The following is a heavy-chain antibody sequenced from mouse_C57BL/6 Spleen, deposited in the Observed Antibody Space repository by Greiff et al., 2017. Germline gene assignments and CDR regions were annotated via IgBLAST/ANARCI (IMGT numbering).Heavy chain of an antibody. CDR2: IYPRDGST. J-gene: IGHJ1*03. Sequence: VQLQQSDAELVKPGASVKISCKVSGYTFTDHTIHWMKQRPEQGLEWIGYIYPRDGSTKYNEKFKGKATLTADKSSSTAYMQLNSLTSEDSAVYFCARGDSITTVVAPYWYFDVWGTGTTVTVSS. V-gene: IGHV1-78*01. D-gene: IGHD1-1*01. CDR1: GYTFTDHT. CDR3: ARGDSITTVVAPYWYFDV.